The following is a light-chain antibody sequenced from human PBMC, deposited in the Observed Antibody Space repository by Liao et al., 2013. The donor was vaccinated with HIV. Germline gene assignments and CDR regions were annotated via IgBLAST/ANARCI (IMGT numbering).Light chain of an antibody. J-gene: IGLJ2*01. Sequence: SYELTQPPSVSVAPGKTARMTCGGNNIGSKSVHWYQQKPGQAPVLVIYYDRDRPSGIPERFSGSNSGNTATLTISGTQAMDEADYYCQAWDNNFVVFGGGTKLTVL. CDR2: YDR. CDR3: QAWDNNFVV. V-gene: IGLV3-21*01. CDR1: NIGSKS.